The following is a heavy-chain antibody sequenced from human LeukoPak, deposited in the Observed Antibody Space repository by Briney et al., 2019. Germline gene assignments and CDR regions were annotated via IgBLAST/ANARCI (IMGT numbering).Heavy chain of an antibody. CDR2: IYYSGST. V-gene: IGHV4-39*01. CDR3: AGHCSSTSCYGLDY. CDR1: GGSISSSSYY. D-gene: IGHD2-2*01. J-gene: IGHJ4*02. Sequence: SETLSLTCTVSGGSISSSSYYWGCIRQPPGKGLEWIGSIYYSGSTYYNPSLKSRVTISVDTSKNQFSLKLSSVTAADTAVYYCAGHCSSTSCYGLDYWGQGTLVTVSS.